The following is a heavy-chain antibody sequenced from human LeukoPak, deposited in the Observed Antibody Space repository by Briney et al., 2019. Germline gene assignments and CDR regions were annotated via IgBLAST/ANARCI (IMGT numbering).Heavy chain of an antibody. D-gene: IGHD6-13*01. CDR1: GGSFSGYY. V-gene: IGHV4-34*01. J-gene: IGHJ5*02. CDR2: INHSGST. Sequence: SETLSLTCAVYGGSFSGYYWSWIRQPPGKGLEWIGEINHSGSTSYNPSLKSRVTISVDTSKNQFSLKLSSVTASDTAVYYCARGGYGYSSSWYSGWFDPWGQGTLVTVSS. CDR3: ARGGYGYSSSWYSGWFDP.